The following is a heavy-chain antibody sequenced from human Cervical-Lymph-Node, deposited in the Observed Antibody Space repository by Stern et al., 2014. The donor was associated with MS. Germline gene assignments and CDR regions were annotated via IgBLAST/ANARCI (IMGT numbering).Heavy chain of an antibody. V-gene: IGHV1-2*02. CDR1: GYIFTGYY. D-gene: IGHD3-3*01. Sequence: EQLVESGAEVKKPGASVKVSCKASGYIFTGYYLHWVRQAPVQGLEWMGGVNPDRHTTDYAPTFQGSIAMTGDTSVSTAYMELSSLRSGDTAVYYCVRDFSKSNFWSGSSYYAMDVWGQGTTVIVS. CDR2: VNPDRHTT. CDR3: VRDFSKSNFWSGSSYYAMDV. J-gene: IGHJ6*02.